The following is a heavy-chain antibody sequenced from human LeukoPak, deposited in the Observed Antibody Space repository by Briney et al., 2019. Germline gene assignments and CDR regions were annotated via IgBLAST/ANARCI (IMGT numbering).Heavy chain of an antibody. J-gene: IGHJ4*02. D-gene: IGHD6-13*01. V-gene: IGHV3-21*01. CDR1: GFTFSSYS. CDR2: ISSSSSYI. CDR3: ARDRDDSSSLDY. Sequence: SGGSLRLSCAASGFTFSSYSMNWVRQAPGKGLEWVSSISSSSSYIYYADSVKGRFTISRDNAKNSLYLQMNSLRAEDTAVYYCARDRDDSSSLDYWGQGTLVTVSS.